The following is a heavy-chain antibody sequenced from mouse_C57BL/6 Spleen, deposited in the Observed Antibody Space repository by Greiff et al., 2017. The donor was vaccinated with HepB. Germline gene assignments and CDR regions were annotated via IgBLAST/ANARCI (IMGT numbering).Heavy chain of an antibody. J-gene: IGHJ4*01. CDR2: IWSGGST. CDR3: ARRGVYYYGSSYVYYAMDY. CDR1: GFSLTSYG. D-gene: IGHD1-1*01. V-gene: IGHV2-2*01. Sequence: VQLQQSGPGLVQPSPSLSITCTVSGFSLTSYGVHWVRQSPGKGLEWLGVIWSGGSTDYNAAFISRLSISKDNSKSQVFFKMNSLQADDTAIYYCARRGVYYYGSSYVYYAMDYWGQGTSVTVSS.